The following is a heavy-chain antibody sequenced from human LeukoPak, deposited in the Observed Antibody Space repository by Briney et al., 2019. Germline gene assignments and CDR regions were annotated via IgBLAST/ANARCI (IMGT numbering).Heavy chain of an antibody. CDR1: GFTFSTYA. CDR3: AKDLGYCSSTSCYYYYMDV. J-gene: IGHJ6*03. V-gene: IGHV3-23*01. CDR2: ISDSGST. D-gene: IGHD2-2*01. Sequence: PGGSLRLSCAASGFTFSTYAMSWVRQAPGKGLEWVSAISDSGSTYYADSVKGRFTISRDNSKNTLYLQMNSLRAEDTAVYYCAKDLGYCSSTSCYYYYMDVWGKGTTVTVSS.